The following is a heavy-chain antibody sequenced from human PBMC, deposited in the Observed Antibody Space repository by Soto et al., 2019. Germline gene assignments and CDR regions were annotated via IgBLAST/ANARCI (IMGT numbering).Heavy chain of an antibody. V-gene: IGHV1-69*06. D-gene: IGHD5-12*01. CDR1: GGTFSSYA. CDR2: IIPIFGTA. CDR3: ARVPGIVATTPFDY. J-gene: IGHJ4*02. Sequence: ASVKVSCKASGGTFSSYAISWVRQAPGQGLEWMGGIIPIFGTANYAQKFQGRVTITADKSTSTAYMELSSLRSEDTAVYYCARVPGIVATTPFDYWGQGTLVTVSS.